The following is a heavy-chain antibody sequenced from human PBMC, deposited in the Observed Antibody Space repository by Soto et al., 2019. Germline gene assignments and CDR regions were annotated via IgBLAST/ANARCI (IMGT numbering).Heavy chain of an antibody. CDR3: ARSARSYDFWSGALDY. V-gene: IGHV4-61*01. J-gene: IGHJ4*02. CDR2: IYYSGST. D-gene: IGHD3-3*01. CDR1: GGSVSSGSYY. Sequence: SETLSLTCPFSGGSVSSGSYYWSWIRQPPGKGLEWIGYIYYSGSTNYNPSLKSRVTISVDTSKNQFSLKLSSVTAADTAVYYCARSARSYDFWSGALDYWGQGTLVTVSS.